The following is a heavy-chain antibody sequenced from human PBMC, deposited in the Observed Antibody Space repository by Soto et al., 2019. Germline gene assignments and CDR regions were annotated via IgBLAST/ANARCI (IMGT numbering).Heavy chain of an antibody. CDR2: FDPEDGET. Sequence: ASVKVSCKVSGYTLTELSMHWVRQAPGKGLEWMGGFDPEDGETIYAQKFQGRVTMTEDTSTDTAYMELSSLRPEDTAVYYCTRALGVLVGTWYFDYGGPGTLVTVSS. J-gene: IGHJ4*02. CDR3: TRALGVLVGTWYFDY. D-gene: IGHD3-3*01. V-gene: IGHV1-24*01. CDR1: GYTLTELS.